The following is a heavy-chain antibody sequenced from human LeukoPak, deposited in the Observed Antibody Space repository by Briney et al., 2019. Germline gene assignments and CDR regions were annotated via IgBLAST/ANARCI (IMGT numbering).Heavy chain of an antibody. D-gene: IGHD1-26*01. J-gene: IGHJ4*02. CDR2: ISSSSSYI. Sequence: GGSLRLSCAASGFTFSSYAMHWVRQAPGKGLEWVSSISSSSSYIYYADSVKGRFTISRDNAENSLFLQMNSLRAEDTAVYYCAREVGVVGATCDYWGQGTLVTVSS. CDR1: GFTFSSYA. V-gene: IGHV3-21*01. CDR3: AREVGVVGATCDY.